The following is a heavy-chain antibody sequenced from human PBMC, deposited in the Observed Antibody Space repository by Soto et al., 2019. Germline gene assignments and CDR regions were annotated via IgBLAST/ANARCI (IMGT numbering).Heavy chain of an antibody. V-gene: IGHV1-3*01. Sequence: QVQLVQSGAEVKKPGASVKVSCKASGYTFTSYAIHWVRQAPGQRLEWMGWINAGNGITKYSQKFQDRVTNTRDTSASTAYMELSSLRSEDTAVYYCARDLGGWPDYWGQGTLVTVSS. CDR3: ARDLGGWPDY. J-gene: IGHJ4*02. CDR2: INAGNGIT. CDR1: GYTFTSYA. D-gene: IGHD6-19*01.